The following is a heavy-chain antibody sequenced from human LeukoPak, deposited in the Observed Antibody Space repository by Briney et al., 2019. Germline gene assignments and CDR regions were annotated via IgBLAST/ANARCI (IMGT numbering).Heavy chain of an antibody. CDR3: AELGITMIGGV. D-gene: IGHD3-10*02. Sequence: GGSLRLSCAASGFTFDEYGMSWVRQAPGKGLEWVCGITRNGGSTGYADSVKGRFTISRDNAKNSVYLQMNSLRAEDTAVYYCAELGITMIGGVWGKGTTVTISS. CDR1: GFTFDEYG. V-gene: IGHV3-20*04. J-gene: IGHJ6*04. CDR2: ITRNGGST.